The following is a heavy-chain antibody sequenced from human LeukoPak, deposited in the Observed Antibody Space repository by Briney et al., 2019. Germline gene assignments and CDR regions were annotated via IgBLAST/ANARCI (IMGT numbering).Heavy chain of an antibody. D-gene: IGHD2-15*01. Sequence: PGGSLRLSCAAFGFTFSSYGMHWVRQAPGKGLEWVAVIWYDGSNKYYADSVKGRFTISRDNSKNTLYLQMNSLRAEDTAVYYCARAGGSYCSGGSCTHGWFDPWGQGTLVTVSS. CDR3: ARAGGSYCSGGSCTHGWFDP. CDR2: IWYDGSNK. CDR1: GFTFSSYG. V-gene: IGHV3-33*01. J-gene: IGHJ5*02.